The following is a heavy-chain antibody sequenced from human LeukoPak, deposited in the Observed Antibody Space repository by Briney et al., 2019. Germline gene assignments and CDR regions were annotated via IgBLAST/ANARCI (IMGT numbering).Heavy chain of an antibody. D-gene: IGHD6-13*01. CDR1: GGTFSSYA. V-gene: IGHV1-46*01. CDR2: INPSGGST. Sequence: ASVKVSCKASGGTFSSYAISWVRQAPGQGLEWMGIINPSGGSTTYAQNFQGRVTMTRDTSTSAVYMELSSLRSEDTAVYYCARGGYLAVAPHQYYFEYWGQGTLVTVSS. CDR3: ARGGYLAVAPHQYYFEY. J-gene: IGHJ4*02.